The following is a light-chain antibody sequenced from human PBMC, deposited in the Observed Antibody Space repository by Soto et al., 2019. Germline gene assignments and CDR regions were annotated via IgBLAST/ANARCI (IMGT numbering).Light chain of an antibody. CDR1: QSVTNNY. CDR2: GAA. Sequence: EIVLTQSPGTLSLSPGERATLSCRASQSVTNNYLAWYQHKPGQAPRCLIYGAAIRSTGIPDRFSGSGSGTDFTLTIRRLEPEDFAVYYFQQYGTSLTFGQGTKLEIK. J-gene: IGKJ2*01. V-gene: IGKV3-20*01. CDR3: QQYGTSLT.